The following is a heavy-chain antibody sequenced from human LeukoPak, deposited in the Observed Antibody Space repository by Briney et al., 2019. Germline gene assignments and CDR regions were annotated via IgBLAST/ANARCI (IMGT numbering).Heavy chain of an antibody. V-gene: IGHV4-34*01. CDR2: INHSGST. CDR3: ARKFSTIAAAGRRTYNWFDP. Sequence: SETLSLTCAVYGGSFSGYYWSWIRQPPGKGLEWIGEINHSGSTNYNPSLKSRVTISVDTSKNQSSLKLSSVTAADTAVYYCARKFSTIAAAGRRTYNWFDPWGQGTLVTVSS. CDR1: GGSFSGYY. D-gene: IGHD6-13*01. J-gene: IGHJ5*02.